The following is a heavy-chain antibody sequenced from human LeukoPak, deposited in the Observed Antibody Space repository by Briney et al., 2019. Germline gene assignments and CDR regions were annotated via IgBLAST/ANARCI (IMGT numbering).Heavy chain of an antibody. CDR2: IYHSGGT. J-gene: IGHJ4*02. CDR3: ARYITAGQYYFDY. CDR1: GGSISSSRYY. Sequence: SETLSLTCTVSGGSISSSRYYWGWIRQPPGKGLEWIANIYHSGGTYYNPSLKSRVTISLDTSKNQFSLKLTSVTAADTAVYYCARYITAGQYYFDYWGQGTLLTVSS. D-gene: IGHD1-14*01. V-gene: IGHV4-39*07.